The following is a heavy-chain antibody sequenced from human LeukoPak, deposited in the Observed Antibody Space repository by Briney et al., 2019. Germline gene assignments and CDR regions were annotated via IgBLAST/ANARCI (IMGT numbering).Heavy chain of an antibody. Sequence: GGSLRLSCAASGFTFSSYGMHWVRQAPGKGLEWVAFIRYDGSNKYYADSVKGRFTISRDNSKNTLYLQMNSLRAEDTAVYYCARDRSIVGAVGAFDIWGQGTMVTVSS. CDR2: IRYDGSNK. D-gene: IGHD1-26*01. CDR3: ARDRSIVGAVGAFDI. CDR1: GFTFSSYG. V-gene: IGHV3-30*02. J-gene: IGHJ3*02.